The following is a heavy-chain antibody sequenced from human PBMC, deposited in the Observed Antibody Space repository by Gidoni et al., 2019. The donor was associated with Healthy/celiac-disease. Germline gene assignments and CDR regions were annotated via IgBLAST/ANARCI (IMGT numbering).Heavy chain of an antibody. D-gene: IGHD5-12*01. J-gene: IGHJ4*02. Sequence: QVQLVQSGAEVKKPGSSVKVSCKASGGTFSSYAISWVRQAPGQGLEWMGRIIPILGIANYAQKCQGRVTITADKSTSTAYMELSSLRSEDTAVYYCARVGRDGYDIDYWGQGTLVTVSS. CDR3: ARVGRDGYDIDY. CDR1: GGTFSSYA. V-gene: IGHV1-69*04. CDR2: IIPILGIA.